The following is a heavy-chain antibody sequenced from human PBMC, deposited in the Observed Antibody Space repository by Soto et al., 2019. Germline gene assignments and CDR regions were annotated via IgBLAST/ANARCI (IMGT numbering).Heavy chain of an antibody. CDR2: ISSRSYTI. Sequence: PGGSLRLSCAASGFPFSPYSMNWVRQAPGQGLEWVSYISSRSYTIYYVDSVKGRFTISRDNAKNSLYLQMNSLRDEDTAVYYCARGGSSSDNGLDVWGQGTTVTVSS. CDR3: ARGGSSSDNGLDV. D-gene: IGHD6-6*01. CDR1: GFPFSPYS. J-gene: IGHJ6*02. V-gene: IGHV3-48*02.